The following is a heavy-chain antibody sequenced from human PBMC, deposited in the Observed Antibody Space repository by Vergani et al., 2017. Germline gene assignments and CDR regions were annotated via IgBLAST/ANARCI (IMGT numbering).Heavy chain of an antibody. V-gene: IGHV4-59*01. D-gene: IGHD3-22*01. CDR3: ARQPPESYYYDNRYFDL. CDR2: IYYSGST. J-gene: IGHJ2*01. Sequence: QVQLQESGPGLVKPSETLSLTCTVSGGSISSYYWSWIRQPPGKGLEWIGYIYYSGSTNYNPSLKSRVTISVDTSKNQFSLKLSSVTAADTAVYYYARQPPESYYYDNRYFDLWGRGTLVTVSS. CDR1: GGSISSYY.